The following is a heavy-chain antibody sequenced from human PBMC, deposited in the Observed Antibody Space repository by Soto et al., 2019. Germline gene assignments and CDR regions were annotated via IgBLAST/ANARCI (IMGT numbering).Heavy chain of an antibody. D-gene: IGHD1-1*01. J-gene: IGHJ6*02. CDR3: VKETEPGGADV. V-gene: IGHV3-9*01. CDR1: GLRIDDYA. CDR2: IFWNSGGT. Sequence: HPGGSLRLSCEVSGLRIDDYAMHWVRQIPGKGLEWVLGIFWNSGGTGYADSVKGRFAISRDHAKNYLYLQMNSLRGEYTALYFCVKETEPGGADVWGQGTTVTVSS.